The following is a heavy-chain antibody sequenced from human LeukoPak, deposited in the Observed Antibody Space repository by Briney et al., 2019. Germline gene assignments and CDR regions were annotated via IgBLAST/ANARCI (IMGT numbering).Heavy chain of an antibody. Sequence: SETLSLTCTDSGGSLSSYYWSWLRQAAGKGLKGIGRIYTKGSTNYNPSLTSRATMSVDTSKHQSFLQLSSVTAADTAVYYCAIAEGGSYRFDYWGQGSLVTVSS. V-gene: IGHV4-4*07. D-gene: IGHD1-26*01. CDR3: AIAEGGSYRFDY. J-gene: IGHJ4*02. CDR1: GGSLSSYY. CDR2: IYTKGST.